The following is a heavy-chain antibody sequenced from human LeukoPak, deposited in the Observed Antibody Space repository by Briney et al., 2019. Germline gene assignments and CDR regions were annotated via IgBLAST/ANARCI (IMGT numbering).Heavy chain of an antibody. J-gene: IGHJ4*02. Sequence: PGGSLRLSCVASGFTFRDYWMNWIRHAPGKGLVWVSRINIDGRRRDYADSVKGRFTISRDNAKNTVYLQMHSLRAEDTALYYCATVAGDFWGQGTLVTVSS. CDR1: GFTFRDYW. CDR2: INIDGRRR. D-gene: IGHD6-19*01. V-gene: IGHV3-74*01. CDR3: ATVAGDF.